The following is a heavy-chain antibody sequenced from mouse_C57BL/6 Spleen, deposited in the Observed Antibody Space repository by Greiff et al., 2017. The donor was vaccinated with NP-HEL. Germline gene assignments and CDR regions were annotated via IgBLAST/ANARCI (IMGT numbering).Heavy chain of an antibody. J-gene: IGHJ1*03. CDR2: ISSGGSYT. CDR1: GFTFSSYG. Sequence: EVKVVESGGDLVKPGGSLKLSCAASGFTFSSYGMSWVRQTPDKRLEWVATISSGGSYTYYPDSVKGRFTISRDNAKNTLYLQMSSLKSEDTAMYYCARQGGRGMVASPHWYFDVWGTGTTVTVSS. CDR3: ARQGGRGMVASPHWYFDV. V-gene: IGHV5-6*01. D-gene: IGHD2-10*02.